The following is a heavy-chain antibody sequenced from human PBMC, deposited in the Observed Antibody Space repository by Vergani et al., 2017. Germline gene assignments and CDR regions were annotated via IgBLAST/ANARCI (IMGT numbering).Heavy chain of an antibody. J-gene: IGHJ4*02. D-gene: IGHD2-15*01. CDR2: IHTSGST. CDR1: GGSINSHNYY. V-gene: IGHV4-61*02. Sequence: QVQLQESGPGLVKPSQTLSLTCPVSGGSINSHNYYWSWIRQPAGKGLEWIGRIHTSGSTNYNPSLKSRVTMSEYTSKNQFSLNLTSVTAADTAVYFCARGSCLGGSCYKPLFDYWGQGILVTVSS. CDR3: ARGSCLGGSCYKPLFDY.